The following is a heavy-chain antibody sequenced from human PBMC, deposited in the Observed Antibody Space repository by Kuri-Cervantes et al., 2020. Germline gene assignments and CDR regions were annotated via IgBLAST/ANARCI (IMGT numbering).Heavy chain of an antibody. CDR3: AREFPLHSSGYSR. V-gene: IGHV1-8*02. Sequence: ASVKVSCKASGYTFTGYYMHWVRQAPGQGLEWMGWINPNSGNTGYAQKFQGRVTMTRNTSISTAYMELSSLRSEDTAVYYCAREFPLHSSGYSRWGQGTLVTVSS. CDR1: GYTFTGYY. CDR2: INPNSGNT. J-gene: IGHJ4*02. D-gene: IGHD3-22*01.